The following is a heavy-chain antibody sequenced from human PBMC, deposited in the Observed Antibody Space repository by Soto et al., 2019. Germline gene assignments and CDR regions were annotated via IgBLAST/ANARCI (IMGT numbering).Heavy chain of an antibody. V-gene: IGHV3-23*01. CDR3: AKAGDYHGSESYFPLDY. Sequence: EVQLLESGGVLVQPGGSLRLSCAASGLTFSTYAMTWVRQAPGKGLEWVSSISGSGGRTYYADSVKGRFTISRDNSKNPLYLQTNSLRAEDTAVYYCAKAGDYHGSESYFPLDYWGQGTLVHVSS. D-gene: IGHD3-10*01. CDR2: ISGSGGRT. J-gene: IGHJ4*02. CDR1: GLTFSTYA.